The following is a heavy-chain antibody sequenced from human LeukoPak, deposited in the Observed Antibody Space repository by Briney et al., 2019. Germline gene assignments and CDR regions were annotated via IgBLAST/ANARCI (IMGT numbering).Heavy chain of an antibody. CDR2: INHSGST. V-gene: IGHV4-34*01. D-gene: IGHD3-9*01. Sequence: PSETLSLTCAVHGGSFSGYYWSLIRQPPGKRLESIGEINHSGSTNDNPSLKSRVIKSVDTSKNQFSMKLSSVTAADTAVYYCARAPHPGHSILTGPPRYWGQGTLVTVSS. J-gene: IGHJ4*02. CDR3: ARAPHPGHSILTGPPRY. CDR1: GGSFSGYY.